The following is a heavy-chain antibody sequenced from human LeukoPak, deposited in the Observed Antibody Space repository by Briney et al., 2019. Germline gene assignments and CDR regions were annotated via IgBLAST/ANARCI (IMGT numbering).Heavy chain of an antibody. Sequence: PGRSLRLSCAASGFTFDDYAMHWVRQAPGKGLEWVSGISWNSGSIGYADSVKGRFTISRDNAQNSLYLQMNSLRAEDTAVYYCAKDRSYFDYWGQGTLVTVSS. J-gene: IGHJ4*02. CDR3: AKDRSYFDY. CDR1: GFTFDDYA. V-gene: IGHV3-9*01. CDR2: ISWNSGSI.